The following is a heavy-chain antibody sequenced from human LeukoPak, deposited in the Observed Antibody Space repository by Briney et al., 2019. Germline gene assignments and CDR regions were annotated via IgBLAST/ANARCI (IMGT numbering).Heavy chain of an antibody. Sequence: GASLKVSCKASGYTFTGYYMHWVRQAPGQGLEWMEWINPNSGGTNYAQKFQGRVTMTRDTSISTAYMELSRLRSDDTAVYYCAREVDIVAAGVDYWGQGTLVTVSS. CDR1: GYTFTGYY. V-gene: IGHV1-2*02. CDR2: INPNSGGT. CDR3: AREVDIVAAGVDY. D-gene: IGHD5-12*01. J-gene: IGHJ4*02.